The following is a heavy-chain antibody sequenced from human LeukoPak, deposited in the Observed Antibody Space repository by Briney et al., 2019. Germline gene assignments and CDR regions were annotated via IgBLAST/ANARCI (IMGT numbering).Heavy chain of an antibody. V-gene: IGHV4-59*08. CDR2: IYYSGST. CDR3: ARMVRGRGYYYYYMDV. CDR1: GGSISSYY. Sequence: SETLSLTCTVSGGSISSYYWSWIRQPPGEGLEWIGYIYYSGSTNYNPSLKSRVTISVDTSKNQFSLKLSSVTAADTAVYSCARMVRGRGYYYYYMDVWGKGTTVTVSS. D-gene: IGHD3-10*01. J-gene: IGHJ6*03.